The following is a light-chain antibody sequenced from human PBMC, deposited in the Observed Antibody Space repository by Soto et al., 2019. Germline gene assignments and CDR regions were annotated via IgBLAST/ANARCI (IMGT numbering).Light chain of an antibody. CDR3: SSYAGSNNLL. V-gene: IGLV2-8*01. J-gene: IGLJ2*01. Sequence: SVLTQPPSASGSPGQSVTISCTGTRSDIGDYDYVSWYQQHPGKAPKLMIYEVNRRPSGVPDRFSGSRSGDTASLTVSGLQAEDEADYYCSSYAGSNNLLFGGGTKVTVL. CDR2: EVN. CDR1: RSDIGDYDY.